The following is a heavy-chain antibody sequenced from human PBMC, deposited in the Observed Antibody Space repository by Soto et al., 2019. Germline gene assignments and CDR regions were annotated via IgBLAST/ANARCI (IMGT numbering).Heavy chain of an antibody. CDR2: INAGNGNT. J-gene: IGHJ6*02. V-gene: IGHV1-3*01. D-gene: IGHD3-22*01. CDR1: GYTFTTYA. CDR3: ARDRYYYDSSDYGRYYGMDV. Sequence: QVQLVQSGAEVKKPGASVKVSCKASGYTFTTYAIHWVRQAPGQRLEWMGWINAGNGNTKYSQKFQGRVTITRDTSAGTAYMELSSLRSEDTAVYHCARDRYYYDSSDYGRYYGMDVWGQGTTVTVSS.